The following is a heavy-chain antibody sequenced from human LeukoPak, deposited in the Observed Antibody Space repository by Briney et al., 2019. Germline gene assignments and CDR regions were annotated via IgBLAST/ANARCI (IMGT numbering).Heavy chain of an antibody. Sequence: PGGSLRLSCAASGFTFSSYAMSWVRQAPGRGLEWVSAISGSGGSTYYADSVKGRFTISRDNSKNTLYLQMNSLRAEDTAVYYCAWDDFWSGYYIWGQGTLVTVSS. CDR2: ISGSGGST. CDR1: GFTFSSYA. V-gene: IGHV3-23*01. J-gene: IGHJ4*02. CDR3: AWDDFWSGYYI. D-gene: IGHD3-3*01.